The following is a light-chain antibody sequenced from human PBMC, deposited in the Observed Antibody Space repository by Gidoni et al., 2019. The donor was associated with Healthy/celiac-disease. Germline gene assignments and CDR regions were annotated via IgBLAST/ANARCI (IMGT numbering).Light chain of an antibody. CDR3: MQSLQTTWT. CDR1: QSILHSNGYNY. V-gene: IGKV2-28*01. CDR2: LGS. Sequence: DIVMTQSPPSLPVTPGEPASTPCRSSQSILHSNGYNYLDWYLQKPGQSPQLLIYLGSNRASGVPDRFSGSGSGTDFTLKSSRVEAGDVGVYYCMQSLQTTWTFXXXTKVEIK. J-gene: IGKJ1*01.